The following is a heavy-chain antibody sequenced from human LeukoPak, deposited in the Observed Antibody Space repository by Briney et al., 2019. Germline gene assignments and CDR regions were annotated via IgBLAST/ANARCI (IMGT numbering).Heavy chain of an antibody. CDR2: FYYSGST. CDR1: GGSISTSSYY. D-gene: IGHD1-26*01. Sequence: PSETLSLTCTVSGGSISTSSYYWDWIRQPPGKGLEWIGSFYYSGSTYYNPSLKSRVTISADTSKSQFSLKLNSVTAADTAVYYCARARVGATLFDYWGQGTLVTVSS. CDR3: ARARVGATLFDY. V-gene: IGHV4-39*01. J-gene: IGHJ4*02.